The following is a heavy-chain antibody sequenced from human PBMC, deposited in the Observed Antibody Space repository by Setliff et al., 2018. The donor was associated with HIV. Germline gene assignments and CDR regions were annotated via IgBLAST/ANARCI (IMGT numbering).Heavy chain of an antibody. D-gene: IGHD3-22*01. CDR1: GLIFSESW. V-gene: IGHV3-7*03. Sequence: HPGGSLRLSCSVSGLIFSESWMSWVRQAPGKGLEWVGNIDPDGSQQYVADYVKGRFTISRDNSKNTLYLQMNSLRAEDTAVYYCAKDRNRFYYDSSGYPDYWGQGTLVTVSS. CDR2: IDPDGSQQ. J-gene: IGHJ4*02. CDR3: AKDRNRFYYDSSGYPDY.